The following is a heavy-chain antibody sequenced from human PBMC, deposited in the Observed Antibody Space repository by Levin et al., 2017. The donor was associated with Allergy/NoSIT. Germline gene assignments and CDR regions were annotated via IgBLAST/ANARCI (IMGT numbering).Heavy chain of an antibody. Sequence: AGGSLRLSCAASGFSFGDYAMTWVRQAPGRGLEWVSVITGGGSDTYYGDSVKGRFTVSRDNSKNTLYLELNSLRAEDTAVYYCAKKQGGTSGFSFDVWGQGTMVTVSS. CDR3: AKKQGGTSGFSFDV. CDR1: GFSFGDYA. J-gene: IGHJ3*01. CDR2: ITGGGSDT. D-gene: IGHD3-22*01. V-gene: IGHV3-23*01.